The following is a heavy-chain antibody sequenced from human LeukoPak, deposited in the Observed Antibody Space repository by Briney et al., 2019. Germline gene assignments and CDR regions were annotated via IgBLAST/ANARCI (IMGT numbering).Heavy chain of an antibody. D-gene: IGHD1-7*01. Sequence: SETLSLTCAVSGYSIGSGYYWGWIRQPPGKGLEWIWSISHSGSTYYNPSLKSRVTISVDTSKNQFSLKRSSVTAADTAVYYCASTATTDLFDYWGQGTLVTVSS. J-gene: IGHJ4*02. CDR3: ASTATTDLFDY. CDR2: ISHSGST. CDR1: GYSIGSGYY. V-gene: IGHV4-38-2*01.